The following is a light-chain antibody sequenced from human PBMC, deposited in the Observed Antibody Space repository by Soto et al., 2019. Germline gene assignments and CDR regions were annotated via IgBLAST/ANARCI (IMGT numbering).Light chain of an antibody. V-gene: IGKV3-11*01. CDR3: QQRSNWPPIT. CDR1: QSVSSY. Sequence: EIVLTQSPATLSLSPGERATLSCRASQSVSSYLAWYQQKPGQAPRLLIYDASNRATGIPARFSGSGSETXXXXXXXXXELEDFAVYYCQQRSNWPPITFGQGTRLE. J-gene: IGKJ5*01. CDR2: DAS.